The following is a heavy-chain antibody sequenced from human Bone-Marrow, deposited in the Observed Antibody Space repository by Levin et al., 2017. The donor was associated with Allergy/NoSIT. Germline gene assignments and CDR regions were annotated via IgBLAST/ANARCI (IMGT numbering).Heavy chain of an antibody. J-gene: IGHJ4*02. Sequence: GGSLRLSCAASGFSFSSYDWHWVRQGIGKGLEWVSAIGTSGDTYYLGSVEGRFTISREDAKNSFNLQMSSLRGGDAAVYYCARGTRSYGSGTYSYYIDYWGQGTLVTVSS. CDR3: ARGTRSYGSGTYSYYIDY. CDR2: IGTSGDT. CDR1: GFSFSSYD. D-gene: IGHD3-10*01. V-gene: IGHV3-13*01.